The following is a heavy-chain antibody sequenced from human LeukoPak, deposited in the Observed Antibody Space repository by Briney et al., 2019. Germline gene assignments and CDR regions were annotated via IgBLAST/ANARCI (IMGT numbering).Heavy chain of an antibody. V-gene: IGHV2-5*02. Sequence: SGPTLVNPTRTLTLTCTFYGLSLSSTGVGVGWIRQPPGKALEWLALIYWDDDKRYSPSLKSRLTITKDTSKNQVVLKMTKGYSVVAATNFCTHRRSMGATYAFDIWGQGTMVTVSS. CDR2: IYWDDDK. CDR1: GLSLSSTGVG. J-gene: IGHJ3*02. CDR3: THRRSMGATYAFDI. D-gene: IGHD1-26*01.